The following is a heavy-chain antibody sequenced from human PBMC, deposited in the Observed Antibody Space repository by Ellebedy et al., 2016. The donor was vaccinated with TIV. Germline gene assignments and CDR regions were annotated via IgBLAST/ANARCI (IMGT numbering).Heavy chain of an antibody. CDR3: ARDLGNRYSSSLRD. CDR2: INPSGGST. D-gene: IGHD6-6*01. CDR1: GYTFTSYY. Sequence: ASVKVSCKASGYTFTSYYIHWVRQAPGQGLEWMGIINPSGGSTRYAQKLQGRVTMTRDTSTSTVYMELSSLRSEDTAVYYCARDLGNRYSSSLRDWGQGTLVTVSS. J-gene: IGHJ4*02. V-gene: IGHV1-46*01.